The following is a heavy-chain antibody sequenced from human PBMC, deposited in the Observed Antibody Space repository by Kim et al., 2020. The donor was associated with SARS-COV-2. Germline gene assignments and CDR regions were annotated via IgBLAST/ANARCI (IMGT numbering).Heavy chain of an antibody. CDR2: FDPEDGET. CDR1: GYTLTELS. D-gene: IGHD6-19*01. Sequence: ASVKVSCKVSGYTLTELSMHWVRQAPGKGLEWMGGFDPEDGETIYAQKFQGRVTMTEDTSTDTAYMELSSLRSEDTAVYYCATGVAVAGTQREYYYYYGMGVGRRGTTVPVSS. V-gene: IGHV1-24*01. CDR3: ATGVAVAGTQREYYYYYGMGV. J-gene: IGHJ6*04.